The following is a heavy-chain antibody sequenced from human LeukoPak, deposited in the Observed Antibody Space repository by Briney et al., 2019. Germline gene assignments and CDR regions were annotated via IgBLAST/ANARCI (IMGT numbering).Heavy chain of an antibody. CDR3: VKSPVAARPDH. D-gene: IGHD6-6*01. Sequence: GGSLRLSCAAPGFTFSSYWMHWVRQAPGKGLVWVSRINTDGSNTVYADSVKGRFTISRDNAKNTLYLQMNSLRAEDTAFYYCVKSPVAARPDHWGQGTLVTVSS. V-gene: IGHV3-74*01. J-gene: IGHJ4*02. CDR2: INTDGSNT. CDR1: GFTFSSYW.